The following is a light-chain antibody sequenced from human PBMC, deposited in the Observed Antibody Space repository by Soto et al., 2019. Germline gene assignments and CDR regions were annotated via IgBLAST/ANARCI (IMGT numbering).Light chain of an antibody. J-gene: IGLJ1*01. CDR2: DVN. Sequence: QSCLTQPRSRCGSPGQSVTISCTGTSNDVGGYIYVSWSPQHPRKAPNRVLYDVNTRPSGVPGRFSGSKSGNTASLTISGLRPEDEADYYCCSYAGSYTPVFGTGTKVTVL. CDR1: SNDVGGYIY. CDR3: CSYAGSYTPV. V-gene: IGLV2-11*01.